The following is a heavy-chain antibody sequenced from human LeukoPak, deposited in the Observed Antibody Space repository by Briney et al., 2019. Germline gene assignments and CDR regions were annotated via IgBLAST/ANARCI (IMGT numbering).Heavy chain of an antibody. CDR2: INRSGST. CDR1: GGSLSYYY. V-gene: IGHV4-34*01. CDR3: ARGGFYCGDDCYVDY. D-gene: IGHD2-21*02. Sequence: PSETLSLTCAVYGGSLSYYYWSWIRQPPEKGLEWIGEINRSGSTNYNPSLKSRVSISVDTSKNQFPLKLSPVTAADTAVYYCARGGFYCGDDCYVDYWGQGTLVTVSS. J-gene: IGHJ4*02.